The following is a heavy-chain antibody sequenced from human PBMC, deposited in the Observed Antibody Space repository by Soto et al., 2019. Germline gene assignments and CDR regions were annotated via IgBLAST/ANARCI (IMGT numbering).Heavy chain of an antibody. CDR3: ARSPPPLVATITTWFDP. V-gene: IGHV1-69*13. CDR1: GGTFSSYA. D-gene: IGHD5-12*01. J-gene: IGHJ5*02. Sequence: SVKVSCKASGGTFSSYAISWVRQAPGQGLEWMGGIIPIFGTANYAQKFQGRVTITADESTSTAYMELSSLRSEDTAVYYCARSPPPLVATITTWFDPWGLGTLVNVYS. CDR2: IIPIFGTA.